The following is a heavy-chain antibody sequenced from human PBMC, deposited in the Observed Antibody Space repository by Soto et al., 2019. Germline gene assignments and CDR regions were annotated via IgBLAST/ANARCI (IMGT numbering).Heavy chain of an antibody. Sequence: GASVKVSCKASGGTLSNYTINWVRQAPGQGLEWMGRIIPILGIANYPQKFPGRVTITADKSTSTAYMELSSLRSEDTAVYYCARQIYGDYVDYWGQGTLVTVSS. CDR2: IIPILGIA. J-gene: IGHJ4*02. CDR3: ARQIYGDYVDY. CDR1: GGTLSNYT. V-gene: IGHV1-69*02. D-gene: IGHD3-10*01.